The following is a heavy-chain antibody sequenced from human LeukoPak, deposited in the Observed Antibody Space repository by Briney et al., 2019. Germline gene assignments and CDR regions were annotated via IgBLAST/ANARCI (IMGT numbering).Heavy chain of an antibody. Sequence: SETLSLTCTVSGGSISSNNCYWGLIRQPPGKGLEWIGEINHSGSTNYNPSLKSRVTISVDTSKNQFSLKLSSVTAADTAVYYCARGRLSSGSFDYWGQGTLVTVSS. J-gene: IGHJ4*02. D-gene: IGHD6-19*01. CDR3: ARGRLSSGSFDY. CDR2: INHSGST. V-gene: IGHV4-39*07. CDR1: GGSISSNNCY.